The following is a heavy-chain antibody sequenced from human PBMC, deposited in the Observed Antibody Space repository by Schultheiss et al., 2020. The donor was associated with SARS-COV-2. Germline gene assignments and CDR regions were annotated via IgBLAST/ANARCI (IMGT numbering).Heavy chain of an antibody. CDR1: GYTFTSYG. D-gene: IGHD3-10*01. CDR2: IIPIFGAA. CDR3: ARDAPYGSGSRLYNWFDP. V-gene: IGHV1-2*02. J-gene: IGHJ5*02. Sequence: ASVKVSCKASGYTFTSYGISWVRQAPGQGLEWMGGIIPIFGAADYAQKFQGRVTMTRDTSISTAYMELSRLRSDDTAVYYCARDAPYGSGSRLYNWFDPWGQGTLVTVSS.